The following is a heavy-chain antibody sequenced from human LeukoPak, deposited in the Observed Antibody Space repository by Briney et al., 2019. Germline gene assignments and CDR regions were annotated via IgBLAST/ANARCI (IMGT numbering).Heavy chain of an antibody. CDR2: IRYDGSNK. CDR1: GFTFSSYG. D-gene: IGHD2-21*01. V-gene: IGHV3-30*02. CDR3: AKDCGDCYSDAFDI. Sequence: PGGSLRLSCAASGFTFSSYGMHWVRQAPGKGLEWVAFIRYDGSNKYYADSVKGRFTISRDNSKNTLYLQMNSLRAEDTAVYYCAKDCGDCYSDAFDIWGQGTMVTVSS. J-gene: IGHJ3*02.